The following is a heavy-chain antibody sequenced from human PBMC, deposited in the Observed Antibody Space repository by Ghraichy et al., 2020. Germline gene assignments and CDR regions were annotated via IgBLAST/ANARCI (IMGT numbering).Heavy chain of an antibody. D-gene: IGHD6-13*01. Sequence: GGSLRLSCAASGFTFSSYSMNWVRQAPGKGLEWVSSISSSSSYIYYADSVKGRFTISRDNAKNSLYLQMNSLRAEDTAVYYCARGSIAAAGTGYWGQGTLVTVSS. V-gene: IGHV3-21*01. CDR1: GFTFSSYS. CDR3: ARGSIAAAGTGY. CDR2: ISSSSSYI. J-gene: IGHJ4*02.